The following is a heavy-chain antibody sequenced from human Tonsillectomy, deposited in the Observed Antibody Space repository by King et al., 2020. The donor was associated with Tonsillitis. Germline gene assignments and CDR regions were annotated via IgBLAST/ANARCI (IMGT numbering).Heavy chain of an antibody. CDR3: AKDHYYHSSGYYYHY. J-gene: IGHJ4*02. CDR1: GFTFSSYA. V-gene: IGHV3-23*03. D-gene: IGHD3-22*01. CDR2: NYSGGSST. Sequence: VQLVESGGGLVQPGGSLRLSCAASGFTFSSYAMSWVRQAPGKGLEWVSLNYSGGSSTYYADSVKGRFTISRDDSKNTLYLQLNSLRAEDTAVYYCAKDHYYHSSGYYYHYWGQGTLVTVSS.